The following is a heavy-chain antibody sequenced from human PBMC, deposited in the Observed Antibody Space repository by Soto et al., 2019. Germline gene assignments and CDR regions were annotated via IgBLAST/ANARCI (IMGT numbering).Heavy chain of an antibody. J-gene: IGHJ5*02. CDR1: GDSVSSNTAS. D-gene: IGHD5-12*01. Sequence: LSLTCAISGDSVSSNTASWNWIRQSPSRGLEWLGRTYFRSKWYNDYAVSVKSRIIINPDTSNNQFSLQLNSVTPEDTAVYFCAKGDNLGPKTGYAFDPWGQGIMVTVSS. V-gene: IGHV6-1*01. CDR3: AKGDNLGPKTGYAFDP. CDR2: TYFRSKWYN.